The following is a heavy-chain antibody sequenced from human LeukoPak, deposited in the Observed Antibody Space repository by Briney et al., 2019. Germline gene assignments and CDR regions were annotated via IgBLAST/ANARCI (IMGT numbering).Heavy chain of an antibody. J-gene: IGHJ6*03. V-gene: IGHV4-39*07. CDR3: ATISSNCSGGSCAIYYYYMDV. CDR1: GGSIRRSKYY. Sequence: SETLSLTCTVSGGSIRRSKYYWGWIRQPPGKGLEWIGSIYFGGSTHYNPSLKSRVTISVDTSRNQFSLKLSSVTAADTAVYYCATISSNCSGGSCAIYYYYMDVWGKGTTVTVSS. CDR2: IYFGGST. D-gene: IGHD2-15*01.